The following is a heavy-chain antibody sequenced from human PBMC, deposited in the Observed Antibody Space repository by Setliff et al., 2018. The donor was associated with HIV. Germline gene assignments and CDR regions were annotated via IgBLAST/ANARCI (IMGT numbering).Heavy chain of an antibody. Sequence: ASVKVSCKASGYTFTSFGITWVRQAPGQRPEWLGWINPYNGIANYAQNSQGRVSMTTDTSTRTAYMELRSLRVDDTAIYYCARDLFRRVGPFQPPGYWGQGTLVTAPQ. CDR1: GYTFTSFG. V-gene: IGHV1-18*01. J-gene: IGHJ4*02. CDR2: INPYNGIA. CDR3: ARDLFRRVGPFQPPGY. D-gene: IGHD1-26*01.